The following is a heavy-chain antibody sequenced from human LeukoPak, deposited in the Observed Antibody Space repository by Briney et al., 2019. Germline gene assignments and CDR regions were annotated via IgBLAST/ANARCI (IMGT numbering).Heavy chain of an antibody. Sequence: GGSLRLSCAASGFTFSSYWMHWVRQAPGKGLVWVSRIKSDGCSTSYADSVKGRFTISRDNAKNTLYLQMNSLRAEDTAVYFCARGSSGFVNGLDIWGQGTMVTVSP. V-gene: IGHV3-74*01. CDR1: GFTFSSYW. J-gene: IGHJ3*02. D-gene: IGHD3-22*01. CDR3: ARGSSGFVNGLDI. CDR2: IKSDGCST.